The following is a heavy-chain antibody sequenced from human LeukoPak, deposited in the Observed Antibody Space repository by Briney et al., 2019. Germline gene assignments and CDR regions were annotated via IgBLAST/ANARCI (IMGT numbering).Heavy chain of an antibody. J-gene: IGHJ4*02. D-gene: IGHD6-19*01. V-gene: IGHV3-21*01. CDR3: ARDRGSGWYGFDY. CDR1: GFTFSSYS. Sequence: SGGSLRLSCAASGFTFSSYSMNWVRQAPGKGLEWVSSISSSSSYIYYADSVKGRFTISRDNAKNSLYLQMNSLRAEDTAVYYCARDRGSGWYGFDYWGQGTLVTVSS. CDR2: ISSSSSYI.